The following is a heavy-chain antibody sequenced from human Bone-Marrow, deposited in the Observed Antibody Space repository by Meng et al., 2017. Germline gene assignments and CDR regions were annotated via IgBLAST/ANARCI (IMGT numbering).Heavy chain of an antibody. D-gene: IGHD2-15*01. CDR1: GFTVSSNY. CDR2: IYSGGST. J-gene: IGHJ6*02. V-gene: IGHV3-53*04. CDR3: ARDFDCSGGSCYDEVYYYGMDV. Sequence: GESLKISCAASGFTVSSNYMSWVRQAPGKGLEWVSVIYSGGSTYYADSVKGRFTISRHNSKNTLYLQMNSLRAEDTAVYYCARDFDCSGGSCYDEVYYYGMDVWGQGTTVTVSS.